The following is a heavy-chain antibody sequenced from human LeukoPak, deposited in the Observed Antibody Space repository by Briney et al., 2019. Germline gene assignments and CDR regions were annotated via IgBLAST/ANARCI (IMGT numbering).Heavy chain of an antibody. CDR1: GASIGRTTFY. Sequence: KPSETPSLTCTVSGASIGRTTFYLGWDPPPPGKGLGWIGSIHYSGSTYYNPSLKSRVSISVDTSKNHFSLRLSSVTAADTAVYYCASDTSAVVRFDYWGQGTLVIVSS. V-gene: IGHV4-39*02. D-gene: IGHD4-23*01. CDR3: ASDTSAVVRFDY. J-gene: IGHJ4*02. CDR2: IHYSGST.